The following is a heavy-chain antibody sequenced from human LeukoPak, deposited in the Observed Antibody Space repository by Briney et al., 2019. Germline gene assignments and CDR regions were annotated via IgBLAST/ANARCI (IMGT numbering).Heavy chain of an antibody. CDR3: ANLFTSGPCSGTTCFNH. V-gene: IGHV3-23*01. CDR1: GFTFSSYA. J-gene: IGHJ4*02. Sequence: PGGSLRLSCAASGFTFSSYAMSWVRQAPGKGLEWVSTISGTSGSTYYADSVKGRFTISRDNSKKTLYLQMNSLRAEGTAVYYCANLFTSGPCSGTTCFNHWGQGTLVTVSS. D-gene: IGHD2-2*01. CDR2: ISGTSGST.